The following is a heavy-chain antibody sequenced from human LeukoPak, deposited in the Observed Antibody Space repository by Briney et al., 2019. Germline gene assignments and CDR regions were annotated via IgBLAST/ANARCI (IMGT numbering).Heavy chain of an antibody. CDR1: GFTFNRNA. CDR3: VRRGDASSGWGDHDF. CDR2: IGGSGDKT. V-gene: IGHV3-23*01. Sequence: GGSLRLSCAASGFTFNRNAISWVRQAPGKGLEWVSTIGGSGDKTFYADSVKGRFTISRDNSKNMVHLQMNSLTGEDTAQYYCVRRGDASSGWGDHDFWGQGALVTVSS. J-gene: IGHJ4*02. D-gene: IGHD6-19*01.